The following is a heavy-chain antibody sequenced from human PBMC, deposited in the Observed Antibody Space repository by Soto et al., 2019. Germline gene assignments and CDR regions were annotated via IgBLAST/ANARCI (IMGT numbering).Heavy chain of an antibody. J-gene: IGHJ6*02. CDR2: FDPEDGET. D-gene: IGHD5-12*01. Sequence: ASVKVSGKVSGSTLTELSIHWVRQAPGKGLEWMGGFDPEDGETNYAQNLQGRVTMTEDTSTDTAYMELSSLRSEDTAVYYCATRATMGIYYYYGLDVWGQGTTVTVSS. CDR3: ATRATMGIYYYYGLDV. CDR1: GSTLTELS. V-gene: IGHV1-24*01.